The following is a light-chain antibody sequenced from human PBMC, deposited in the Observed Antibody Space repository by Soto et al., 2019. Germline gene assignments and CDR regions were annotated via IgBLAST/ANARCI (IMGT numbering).Light chain of an antibody. J-gene: IGLJ1*01. V-gene: IGLV1-44*01. CDR3: AAWDDSLGAYV. CDR2: TNN. CDR1: NSNIGTNT. Sequence: QSALTQPPSASATPGQRVTISCSGSNSNIGTNTVNWYQQLPGTAPRLLIYTNNQRPSGVPQRFSGSKTGTYASLAICGIQSEDGADYYCAAWDDSLGAYVFGTGTKVTVL.